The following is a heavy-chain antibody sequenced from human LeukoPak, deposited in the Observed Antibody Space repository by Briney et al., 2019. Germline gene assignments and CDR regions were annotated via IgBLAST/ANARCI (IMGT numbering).Heavy chain of an antibody. J-gene: IGHJ2*01. CDR2: IYYSGST. Sequence: SETLSLTCTVSGGYISSYYWSWIRQPPGKGLEWIGYIYYSGSTNYNPSLESRVTISVDTSKNQFSLKLSSVTAADTAVYYCARAGVVSNPNSYWYFDLWGRGTLVTVPS. CDR3: ARAGVVSNPNSYWYFDL. V-gene: IGHV4-59*01. D-gene: IGHD3-3*01. CDR1: GGYISSYY.